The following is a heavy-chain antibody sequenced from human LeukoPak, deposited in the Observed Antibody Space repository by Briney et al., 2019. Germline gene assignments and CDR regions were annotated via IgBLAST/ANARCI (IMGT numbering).Heavy chain of an antibody. J-gene: IGHJ4*02. D-gene: IGHD3-22*01. CDR1: GYSFTSYW. CDR2: IYPGDSDT. CDR3: GRQPYYYDGSSYLGYFDY. Sequence: GESLKISCKGFGYSFTSYWIGWVRPMPGKGLEWMGIIYPGDSDTRYSPSFQGQVTISVDRSISTAYLQWSSLKASDTAMYYCGRQPYYYDGSSYLGYFDYWGQGTLVTVSP. V-gene: IGHV5-51*01.